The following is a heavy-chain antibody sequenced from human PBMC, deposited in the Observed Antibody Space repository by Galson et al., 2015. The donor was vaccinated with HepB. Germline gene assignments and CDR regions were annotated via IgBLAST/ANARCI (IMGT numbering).Heavy chain of an antibody. CDR1: GFTFSSYA. Sequence: SLRLSCAASGFTFSSYAMHWVRQAPGKGLEWVAVISYDGSNKYYADSVKGRFTISRDNSKNTLYLQMNSLRAEDTAVYYCARDGRIDYSNYDATFDYWGQGTLVTVSS. CDR3: ARDGRIDYSNYDATFDY. V-gene: IGHV3-30-3*01. J-gene: IGHJ4*02. D-gene: IGHD4-11*01. CDR2: ISYDGSNK.